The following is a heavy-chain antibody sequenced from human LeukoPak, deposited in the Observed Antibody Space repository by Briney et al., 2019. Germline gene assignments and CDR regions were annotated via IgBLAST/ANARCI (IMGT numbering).Heavy chain of an antibody. V-gene: IGHV3-33*01. CDR2: IGYDGSNK. CDR1: GFTFSDYA. Sequence: GGSLRLSCAASGFTFSDYAMHWVRQAPGKGLEWVAVIGYDGSNKYDADSVKGRFTISRDNSKNMMYLQMNSRRAEDTAVYYCARDRFMVRGVMVGTFDLWGQGTMVTVSS. D-gene: IGHD3-10*01. CDR3: ARDRFMVRGVMVGTFDL. J-gene: IGHJ3*01.